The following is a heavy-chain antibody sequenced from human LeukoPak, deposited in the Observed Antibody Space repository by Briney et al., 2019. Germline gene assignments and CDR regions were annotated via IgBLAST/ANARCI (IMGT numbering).Heavy chain of an antibody. CDR1: GGSISSYY. J-gene: IGHJ5*02. CDR2: IYYTGST. Sequence: SETLSLTCTVSGGSISSYYWSWIRQPPGKGLEWIGYIYYTGSTNYNPSLKSRVTISIDTSKNQFSLKMRSVTAADAALYYCARAIPSMLRGVAWFDPWGQGTLVTVSS. CDR3: ARAIPSMLRGVAWFDP. V-gene: IGHV4-59*01. D-gene: IGHD3-10*01.